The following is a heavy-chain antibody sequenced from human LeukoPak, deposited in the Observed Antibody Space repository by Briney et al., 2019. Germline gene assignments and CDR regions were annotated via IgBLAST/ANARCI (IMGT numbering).Heavy chain of an antibody. D-gene: IGHD5-18*01. CDR1: GYTFTSYY. Sequence: ASVKVSCKASGYTFTSYYMHWVRQAPGQGLEWMGIINPSGGSTSYAQKFQGRVTITADKSTSTAYMELSSLRSEDTAVYYCARDRGIQLWLIDYWGQGTLVTVSS. CDR3: ARDRGIQLWLIDY. J-gene: IGHJ4*02. CDR2: INPSGGST. V-gene: IGHV1-46*01.